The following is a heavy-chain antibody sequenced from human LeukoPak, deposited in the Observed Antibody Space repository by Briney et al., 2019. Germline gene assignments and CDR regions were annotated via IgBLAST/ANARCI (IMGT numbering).Heavy chain of an antibody. CDR2: IRYDGSNK. CDR3: ARASPISRGFDY. Sequence: GGSLRLSCAASGFTFSSYGMHWVRQAPGKGLEWVAFIRYDGSNKYYADSVKGRFTISRDNAKNSLYLQMNSLRAEDTAVYYCARASPISRGFDYWGQGTLVTVSS. V-gene: IGHV3-30*02. J-gene: IGHJ4*02. D-gene: IGHD1-14*01. CDR1: GFTFSSYG.